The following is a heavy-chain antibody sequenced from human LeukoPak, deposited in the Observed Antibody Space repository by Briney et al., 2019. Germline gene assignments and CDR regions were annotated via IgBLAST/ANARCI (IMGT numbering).Heavy chain of an antibody. J-gene: IGHJ4*02. D-gene: IGHD3-9*01. Sequence: GGSLRLSCAASGFTFSSYSMNWVRQAPGKGLEWVSSISSSSSYIYHADSVKGRFTISRDNAKNSLYLQMNSLRAEDTAVYYCARDLSYFDHTDYWGQGTLVTVSS. CDR1: GFTFSSYS. V-gene: IGHV3-21*01. CDR3: ARDLSYFDHTDY. CDR2: ISSSSSYI.